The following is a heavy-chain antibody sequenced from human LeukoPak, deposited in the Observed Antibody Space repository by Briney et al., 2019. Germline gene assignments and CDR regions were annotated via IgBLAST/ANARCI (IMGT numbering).Heavy chain of an antibody. Sequence: SVTVSFKASGGTFSSYAISWVRQAPGQGLEWMGRIIPILGIANYAQKFQGRVTITADKSTSTAYMELSSLRSEDTAVYYCAREVSVVVPAAKRGANYYYGMDVWGQGTTVTVSS. D-gene: IGHD2-2*01. V-gene: IGHV1-69*04. J-gene: IGHJ6*02. CDR2: IIPILGIA. CDR3: AREVSVVVPAAKRGANYYYGMDV. CDR1: GGTFSSYA.